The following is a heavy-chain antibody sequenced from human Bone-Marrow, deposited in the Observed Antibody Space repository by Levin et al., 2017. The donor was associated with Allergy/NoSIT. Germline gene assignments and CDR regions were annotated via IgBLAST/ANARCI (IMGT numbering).Heavy chain of an antibody. CDR3: ARQAMAGQPFDY. Sequence: KVSCKGSGYTFTSYWIGWVRQMPGKGLEWMGIINPGDSDTRNSPSFQGQVTMSVDKSISTAYLQWSSLKASDTAIYYCARQAMAGQPFDYWGQGTLVTVSS. CDR1: GYTFTSYW. CDR2: INPGDSDT. V-gene: IGHV5-51*01. J-gene: IGHJ4*02. D-gene: IGHD6-19*01.